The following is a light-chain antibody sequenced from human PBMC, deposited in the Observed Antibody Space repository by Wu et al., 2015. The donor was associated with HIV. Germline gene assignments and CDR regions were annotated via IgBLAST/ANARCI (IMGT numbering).Light chain of an antibody. CDR1: QSVSSTY. Sequence: EIVLTQSPGTLSLSPGERATLSCRASQSVSSTYLAWYQQKPGQAPRLLIYGASSRATGIPDRFSGSGSGTDFTLTISRLEPEDFAVYYCLQYGSSPRTFGQGPRWKSN. J-gene: IGKJ1*01. CDR2: GAS. CDR3: LQYGSSPRT. V-gene: IGKV3-20*01.